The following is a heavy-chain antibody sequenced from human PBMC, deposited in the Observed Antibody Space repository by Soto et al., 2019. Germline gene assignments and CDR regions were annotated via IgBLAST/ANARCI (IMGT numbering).Heavy chain of an antibody. CDR3: ARDKITGLFDY. V-gene: IGHV4-34*01. CDR2: INHSGST. Sequence: PSGTLXLTCAVYDGSFSGYYWTWIRQPPGTGLEWIGEINHSGSTNYNPSLKSRVTISVDTSKNQFSLKLTSVTAADTAVYYCARDKITGLFDYWGQGTLVTVSS. D-gene: IGHD2-8*02. J-gene: IGHJ4*02. CDR1: DGSFSGYY.